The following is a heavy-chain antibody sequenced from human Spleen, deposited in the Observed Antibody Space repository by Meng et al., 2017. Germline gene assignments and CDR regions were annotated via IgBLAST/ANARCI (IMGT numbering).Heavy chain of an antibody. CDR1: GGSFSDYY. V-gene: IGHV4-34*01. CDR3: ARDIPATASALDV. D-gene: IGHD2-2*01. Sequence: GSLRLSCVVSGGSFSDYYWSWIRQPPGKGLEWIGEINHSGSTNYNPSLESRATISVDTSQNNLSLKLSSVTAADSAVYYCARDIPATASALDVWGQGTMVTVSS. J-gene: IGHJ3*01. CDR2: INHSGST.